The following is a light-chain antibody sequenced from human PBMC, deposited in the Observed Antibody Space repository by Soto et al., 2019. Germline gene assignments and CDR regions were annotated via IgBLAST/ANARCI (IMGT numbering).Light chain of an antibody. CDR3: QQYGSSPLT. V-gene: IGKV3-20*01. Sequence: EIVLTQSPATLSLSPGERATLSCRASQSVSSYLACYQQKPGQAPRLLIYDASNRATGIPDRFSGSGSGTDFTLTISRLEPEDFGVYYCQQYGSSPLTFGQGTKVDIK. CDR2: DAS. CDR1: QSVSSY. J-gene: IGKJ1*01.